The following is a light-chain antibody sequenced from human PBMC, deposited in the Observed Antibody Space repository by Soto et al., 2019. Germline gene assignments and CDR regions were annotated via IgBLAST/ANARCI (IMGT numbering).Light chain of an antibody. V-gene: IGLV2-14*01. CDR1: ASDVGGYNY. J-gene: IGLJ2*01. CDR2: KVT. CDR3: NSYTSSSTLV. Sequence: QSVLTQPASVSGSPGQSITISCTGTASDVGGYNYVSWYQQHPGKAPKLIIFKVTNRPSGVSNRFSGSKSGNTASLTISGLQGVDEADYYCNSYTSSSTLVFGGGTQLTVL.